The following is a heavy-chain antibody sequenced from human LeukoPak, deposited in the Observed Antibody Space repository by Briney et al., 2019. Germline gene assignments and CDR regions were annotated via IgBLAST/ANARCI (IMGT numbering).Heavy chain of an antibody. D-gene: IGHD3-22*01. CDR3: ARDHDTMIVVVMEGSVWFDP. CDR2: IYHSGST. CDR1: GYSISSGYY. Sequence: SETLSLTCTVSGYSISSGYYWGWIRQPPGKGLEWIGSIYHSGSTYYNPSLKSRVTISVDTSKNQFSLKLSSVTAADTAVYYCARDHDTMIVVVMEGSVWFDPWGQGTLVTVSS. J-gene: IGHJ5*02. V-gene: IGHV4-38-2*02.